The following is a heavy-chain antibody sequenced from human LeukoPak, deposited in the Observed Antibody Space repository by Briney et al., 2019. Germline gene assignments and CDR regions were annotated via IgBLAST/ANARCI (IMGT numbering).Heavy chain of an antibody. CDR2: ISWNSGSI. CDR3: AKDIGSGYCSSTSCDVHDYYYYGMDV. Sequence: GGSLRLSCAASGFTFDDYAMHWVRQAPGKGLEWVSGISWNSGSIGYADSVKGRFTISRDNAKNSLYLQMNSLRAEDTALYYCAKDIGSGYCSSTSCDVHDYYYYGMDVWGQGTTVTVSS. D-gene: IGHD2-2*01. CDR1: GFTFDDYA. V-gene: IGHV3-9*01. J-gene: IGHJ6*02.